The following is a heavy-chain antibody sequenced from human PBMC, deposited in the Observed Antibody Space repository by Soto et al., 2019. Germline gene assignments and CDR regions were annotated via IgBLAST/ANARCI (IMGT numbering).Heavy chain of an antibody. J-gene: IGHJ5*02. CDR2: IYYSGST. CDR1: GGSISSGDYY. Sequence: PSETLSLTCTVSGGSISSGDYYWSWIRQPPGKGLEWIGYIYYSGSTYYNPSLKSRVTISVDTSKNQFSLKLSSVTAADTAVYYCASLDRIAAAEDRWFDPWGQGTLVTVSS. CDR3: ASLDRIAAAEDRWFDP. V-gene: IGHV4-30-4*01. D-gene: IGHD6-13*01.